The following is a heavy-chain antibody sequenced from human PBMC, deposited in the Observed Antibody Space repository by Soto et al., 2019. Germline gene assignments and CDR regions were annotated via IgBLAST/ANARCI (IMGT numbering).Heavy chain of an antibody. CDR3: ARIPHYSDSYYMDY. CDR2: INWDNNK. D-gene: IGHD2-21*01. J-gene: IGHJ4*02. CDR1: GFSLSTLGTC. V-gene: IGHV2-70*01. Sequence: SGPTLVNPTQTLTLTCTFSGFSLSTLGTCVTWIRQPPGKALEWLALINWDNNKYYSTSLKTRLTISRDTSKNQVVLTMTNVDPVDTASFYCARIPHYSDSYYMDYWGQGTLVTVSS.